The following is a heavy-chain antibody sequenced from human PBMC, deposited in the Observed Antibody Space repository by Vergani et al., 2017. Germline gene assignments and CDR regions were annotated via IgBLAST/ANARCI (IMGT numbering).Heavy chain of an antibody. CDR1: SCSISTPHS. Sequence: QVQLQESGPGLVKSSGTLSLTSAVSSCSISTPHSWCWVRQSPGNVLEWLGEIYHSGGTTYNPSLARRVTISIDKSKNQFSLRVTSVTAADTAVYLCARRGGAWPSSWYAFDIWGQGTMVTVSS. CDR2: IYHSGGT. D-gene: IGHD6-13*01. CDR3: ARRGGAWPSSWYAFDI. J-gene: IGHJ3*02. V-gene: IGHV4-4*02.